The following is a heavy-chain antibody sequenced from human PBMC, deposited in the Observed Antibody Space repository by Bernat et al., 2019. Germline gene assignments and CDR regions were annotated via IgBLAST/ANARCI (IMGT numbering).Heavy chain of an antibody. CDR3: AGGPTYDDFGNAFDI. Sequence: EVQLVESGGVVVQPGGSLRLSCAASGFTFDDYTMHWVRQAPGKGLEWVSLISWDGGSTYYADCVKGRFTISRDNSKNTLCLQMNSLRTEDTALYYCAGGPTYDDFGNAFDIWGQGTMVTVSS. CDR1: GFTFDDYT. J-gene: IGHJ3*02. CDR2: ISWDGGST. D-gene: IGHD3-3*01. V-gene: IGHV3-43*01.